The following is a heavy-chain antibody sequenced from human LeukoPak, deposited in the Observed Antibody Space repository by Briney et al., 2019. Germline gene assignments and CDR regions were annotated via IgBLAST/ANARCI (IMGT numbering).Heavy chain of an antibody. CDR2: INSDGSTT. J-gene: IGHJ4*02. V-gene: IGHV3-74*03. CDR1: GFTFNNYW. CDR3: AHSDGYAPFDY. Sequence: PGGSLRLSCAASGFTFNNYWMHWVRQVPAKGLMWVSHINSDGSTTTYADSVKGRFTVSRDNAKNTLYLQMNSLRVEDTAIYYSAHSDGYAPFDYWGRGTLVTVSS. D-gene: IGHD5-24*01.